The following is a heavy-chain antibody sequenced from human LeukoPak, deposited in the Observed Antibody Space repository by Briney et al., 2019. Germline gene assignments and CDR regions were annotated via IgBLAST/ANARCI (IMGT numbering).Heavy chain of an antibody. Sequence: SGPTLVNPTQTLTLTCTFSGFSLSTSGVGVGWIRQPPGKALEWLALIYWDDDERYSPSMKSRLTITKDTSKNQVVLTMTNMDPVDTATYYCAHLGVAGRPWAFDIWGQGTMVTVSS. CDR1: GFSLSTSGVG. CDR2: IYWDDDE. CDR3: AHLGVAGRPWAFDI. J-gene: IGHJ3*02. V-gene: IGHV2-5*02. D-gene: IGHD6-19*01.